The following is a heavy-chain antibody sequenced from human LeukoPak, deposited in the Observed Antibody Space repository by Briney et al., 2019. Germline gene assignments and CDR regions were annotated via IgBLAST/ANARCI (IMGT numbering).Heavy chain of an antibody. D-gene: IGHD6-25*01. Sequence: PSETLSLTCTVSGGSISSYYWSWIRQPPGKGLEWIGYIYYSGSTNYNPSLKSRVTISVDTSKNQFSLKLSSVTAADTAVYYCARFWASGEGIYYYYYMDVWGKGTTVTISS. J-gene: IGHJ6*03. V-gene: IGHV4-59*01. CDR1: GGSISSYY. CDR3: ARFWASGEGIYYYYYMDV. CDR2: IYYSGST.